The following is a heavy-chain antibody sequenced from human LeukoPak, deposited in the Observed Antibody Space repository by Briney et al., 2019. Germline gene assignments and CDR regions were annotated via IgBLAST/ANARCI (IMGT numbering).Heavy chain of an antibody. CDR3: ARVSSPWSPRDAFDI. CDR1: GDSVSSNSAT. D-gene: IGHD1-26*01. V-gene: IGHV6-1*01. CDR2: TYYKSKWYN. Sequence: QTLSLTCAISGDSVSSNSATWNWIRQSPSRGLEWLGRTYYKSKWYNDYAVSVKSRITINSDTSKNQFSLQLSSVTPEDTAVYYCARVSSPWSPRDAFDIWGQGTVVTVSS. J-gene: IGHJ3*02.